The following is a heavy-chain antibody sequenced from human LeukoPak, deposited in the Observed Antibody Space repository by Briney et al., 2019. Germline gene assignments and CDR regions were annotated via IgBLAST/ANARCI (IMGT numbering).Heavy chain of an antibody. CDR1: GFTFSSYA. J-gene: IGHJ6*03. V-gene: IGHV3-23*01. CDR2: ISGSGGST. CDR3: ARAGYYYYYMDV. Sequence: PGGSLRLSCAASGFTFSSYAMSWVRQAPGKGLEWVSAISGSGGSTYYADSVKGRFTISRDNSKNTLYLQMNSLRAEDTAVYYCARAGYYYYYMDVWGKGTTVTVSS.